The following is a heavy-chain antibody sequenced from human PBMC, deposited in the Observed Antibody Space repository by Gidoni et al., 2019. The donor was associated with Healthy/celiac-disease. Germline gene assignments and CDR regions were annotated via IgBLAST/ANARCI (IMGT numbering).Heavy chain of an antibody. D-gene: IGHD2-15*01. CDR1: GATFTGYY. CDR2: INPNSGGT. V-gene: IGHV1-2*06. J-gene: IGHJ4*02. Sequence: QEQLVPSGAEVKKPGASVKVSCKASGATFTGYYMHWVRQAPGQGLEWMGRINPNSGGTNYAQKFQGRVTMTRDTSISTAYMELSRLRPDDTAVYYCARDVVAAEYFDYWGQGTLVTVSS. CDR3: ARDVVAAEYFDY.